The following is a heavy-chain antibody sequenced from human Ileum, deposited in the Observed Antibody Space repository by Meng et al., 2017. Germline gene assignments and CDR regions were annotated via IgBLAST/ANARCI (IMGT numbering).Heavy chain of an antibody. V-gene: IGHV4-39*01. CDR1: GGSVTSSSYD. D-gene: IGHD2-2*01. Sequence: QLQLQESGPGLVKPTETLSLTCIVSGGSVTSSSYDWGWIRQPPGKGLEWIAGITYTGNSYTTPSLKTRLTTSLDTSKNQFSLRLNSLTAADTAVYYCAGQPTSSGAGYSWFDPWGQGILVTVSS. J-gene: IGHJ5*02. CDR3: AGQPTSSGAGYSWFDP. CDR2: ITYTGNS.